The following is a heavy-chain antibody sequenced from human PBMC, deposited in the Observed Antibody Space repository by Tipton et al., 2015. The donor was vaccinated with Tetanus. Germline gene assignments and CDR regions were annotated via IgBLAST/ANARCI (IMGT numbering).Heavy chain of an antibody. CDR1: GGSISSGNYY. J-gene: IGHJ4*02. CDR2: LYFSGRT. D-gene: IGHD3-10*01. CDR3: ARHESLVGGSYDY. Sequence: TLSLTCTVSGGSISSGNYYWGWIRQHPGKGLEWIGSLYFSGRTYYSPPLKSRVPISVDPSNNQFSLKLTSVTAADSAVYYCARHESLVGGSYDYWGQGTLVTVSS. V-gene: IGHV4-39*01.